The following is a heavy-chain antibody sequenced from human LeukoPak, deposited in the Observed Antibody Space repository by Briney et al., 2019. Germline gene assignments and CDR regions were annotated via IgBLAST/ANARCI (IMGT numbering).Heavy chain of an antibody. Sequence: GGSLRLSCAASGFTFSSYWITWVRQAPGKGLEWVANIKQDGSEKYYVDSVKGRFTISRDNAKNSLCLQMNSLRDEDTALYYCARLLVYGSGAEAFDYWGQGTLVTVSS. CDR2: IKQDGSEK. CDR3: ARLLVYGSGAEAFDY. D-gene: IGHD3-10*01. J-gene: IGHJ4*02. CDR1: GFTFSSYW. V-gene: IGHV3-7*01.